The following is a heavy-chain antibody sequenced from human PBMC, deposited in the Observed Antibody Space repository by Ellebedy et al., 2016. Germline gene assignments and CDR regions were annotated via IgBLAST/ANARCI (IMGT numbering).Heavy chain of an antibody. V-gene: IGHV1-18*01. CDR1: GYTFTHYG. Sequence: ASVKVSCXASGYTFTHYGISWVRQAPGQGLEWMGWISAYNGDTKYAQNFQGRLTMTRNTSMSTAYMELSSLRSEDTAVYYCAIGYGDRHYYYFYYMDVWGKGTTVTVSS. D-gene: IGHD4-17*01. J-gene: IGHJ6*03. CDR2: ISAYNGDT. CDR3: AIGYGDRHYYYFYYMDV.